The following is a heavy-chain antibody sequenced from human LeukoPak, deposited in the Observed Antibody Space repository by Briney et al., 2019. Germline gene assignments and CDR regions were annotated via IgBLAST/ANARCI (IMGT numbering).Heavy chain of an antibody. CDR3: ARSLGDYGDSYDY. Sequence: GASVKVSCTASGGTFSSYAISWVRQAPGQGLEWMGGIIPIFGTANYAQKFQGRVTITADESTSTAYMELSSLRSEDTAVYYCARSLGDYGDSYDYWGQGTLVTVSS. CDR1: GGTFSSYA. J-gene: IGHJ4*02. D-gene: IGHD4-17*01. CDR2: IIPIFGTA. V-gene: IGHV1-69*13.